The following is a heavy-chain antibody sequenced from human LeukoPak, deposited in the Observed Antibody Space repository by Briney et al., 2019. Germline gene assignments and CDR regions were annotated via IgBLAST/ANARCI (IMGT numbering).Heavy chain of an antibody. V-gene: IGHV4-59*08. Sequence: SETMSLTSTVSGGSISSYYWSWIRQHPGKGLEWIGYIYYSGSTNYNPSLKSRVTISVDTSKNQFSLKLSSVTTADTAVYYCAGLGAGRFDYWGQGTLVTVSS. CDR1: GGSISSYY. J-gene: IGHJ4*02. CDR3: AGLGAGRFDY. D-gene: IGHD1-26*01. CDR2: IYYSGST.